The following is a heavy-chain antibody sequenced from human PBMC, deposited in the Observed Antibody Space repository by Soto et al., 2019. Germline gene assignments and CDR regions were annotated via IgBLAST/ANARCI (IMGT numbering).Heavy chain of an antibody. V-gene: IGHV1-69*01. D-gene: IGHD5-18*01. CDR1: GGTFSSYA. CDR2: IIPIFGTA. CDR3: ATQGGYSYGFYFDY. Sequence: QVQLVQSGAEVKKPGSSVKVSCKASGGTFSSYAISWVRQAPGQGLEWMGGIIPIFGTANYAQKFQGRVTITADESTSTAFMELSRLRSEDTAVYYCATQGGYSYGFYFDYWGQGTLVTVSS. J-gene: IGHJ4*02.